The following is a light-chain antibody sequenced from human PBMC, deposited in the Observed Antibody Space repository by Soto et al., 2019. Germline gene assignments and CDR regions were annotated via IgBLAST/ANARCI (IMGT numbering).Light chain of an antibody. CDR1: SSNIGSNY. Sequence: QAVVTQPPSAFGTPGQRVTISCSGSSSNIGSNYVYWYQQLPGTAPKLLIYRNNQRPSGVPDRFSGSKSGTSASLAISGLRSEDEADYYCAAWDDSLSGYVVFGGGTKLTVL. CDR2: RNN. CDR3: AAWDDSLSGYVV. J-gene: IGLJ2*01. V-gene: IGLV1-47*01.